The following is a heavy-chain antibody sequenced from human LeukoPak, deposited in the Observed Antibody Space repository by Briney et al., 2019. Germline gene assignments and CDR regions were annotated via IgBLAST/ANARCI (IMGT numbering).Heavy chain of an antibody. D-gene: IGHD3-22*01. CDR3: ARSHLSGVVSVYYYYYYMDV. CDR2: IIPIFGTA. Sequence: SVKVSCKASGGTFSSYAISWVRQAPGQGLEWMGGIIPIFGTANYAQKFQGSVTITTDDSTSTAYMELSSLRSEDTAVYYCARSHLSGVVSVYYYYYYMDVWGKGTTLTVSS. V-gene: IGHV1-69*05. J-gene: IGHJ6*03. CDR1: GGTFSSYA.